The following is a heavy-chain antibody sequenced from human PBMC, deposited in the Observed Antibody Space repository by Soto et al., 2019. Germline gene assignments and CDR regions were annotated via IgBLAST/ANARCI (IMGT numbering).Heavy chain of an antibody. CDR1: GGSLTDHY. D-gene: IGHD2-21*01. Sequence: QVLLQESGPGLVKPSETLSLTCTVAGGSLTDHYWNWFRQSPGKGLHWIGYVYYSGGTNYNPSLTSRVTMSVDTSRNQFSLNLRSVTAADTAVYYCARGNDWKSSTFDIWGQGTMVSVSS. CDR2: VYYSGGT. J-gene: IGHJ3*02. CDR3: ARGNDWKSSTFDI. V-gene: IGHV4-59*11.